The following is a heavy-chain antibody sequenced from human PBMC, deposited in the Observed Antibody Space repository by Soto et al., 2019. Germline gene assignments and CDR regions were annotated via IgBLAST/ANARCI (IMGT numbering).Heavy chain of an antibody. J-gene: IGHJ5*02. CDR3: ARQEIVATLCECWFDP. Sequence: SEPLSLTFTVSGGSISSSSYYWGWIRQPPGKGLEWIGSIYYSGSTYYNPSLKSRVTISVDTSKNQFSLKLSSVTAADTAVYYCARQEIVATLCECWFDPWGKGTLVTVCS. CDR1: GGSISSSSYY. CDR2: IYYSGST. V-gene: IGHV4-39*01. D-gene: IGHD5-12*01.